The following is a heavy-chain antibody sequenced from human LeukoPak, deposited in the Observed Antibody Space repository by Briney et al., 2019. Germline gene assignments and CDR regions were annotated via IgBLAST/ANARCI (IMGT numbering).Heavy chain of an antibody. Sequence: ASVKVSCKVSVYTLTELSMHWVRQAPGKGIEWMGGFDPEDGETIYAQKFQCRVTTTEDTSTDTAYMERSSLRSEDTAVYYCATPDLRYSSSWYGFDAFDIWGQGTMVTVSS. CDR1: VYTLTELS. J-gene: IGHJ3*02. CDR3: ATPDLRYSSSWYGFDAFDI. D-gene: IGHD6-13*01. V-gene: IGHV1-24*01. CDR2: FDPEDGET.